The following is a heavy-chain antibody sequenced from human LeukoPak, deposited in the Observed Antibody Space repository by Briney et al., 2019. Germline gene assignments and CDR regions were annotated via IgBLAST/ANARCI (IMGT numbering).Heavy chain of an antibody. D-gene: IGHD3-3*02. CDR1: GFTFGNYA. CDR2: ISGSGGTT. Sequence: GGSLRLSCAASGFTFGNYAMSWVRQAPGKGLEWVSGISGSGGTTYYADSVKGRFTISRDNPENTLHLQMNSLRAEDTAVYYCATFLAIVTARDSLYFQHWGQGTLVTVSS. CDR3: ATFLAIVTARDSLYFQH. J-gene: IGHJ1*01. V-gene: IGHV3-23*01.